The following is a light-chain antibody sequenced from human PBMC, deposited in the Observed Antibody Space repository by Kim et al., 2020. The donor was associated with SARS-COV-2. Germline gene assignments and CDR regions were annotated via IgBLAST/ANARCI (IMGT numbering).Light chain of an antibody. V-gene: IGLV2-14*03. CDR1: RLDVGGYNY. CDR2: DAH. Sequence: QSALTQPASVSGSPGQSITISCTGTRLDVGGYNYVSWYQQHPGKAPKLMIYDAHNRPTGVSDRFSGSKSGNTASLTISGLQAEDEADYYCSSWASTTSYVFGTGTKVTVL. J-gene: IGLJ1*01. CDR3: SSWASTTSYV.